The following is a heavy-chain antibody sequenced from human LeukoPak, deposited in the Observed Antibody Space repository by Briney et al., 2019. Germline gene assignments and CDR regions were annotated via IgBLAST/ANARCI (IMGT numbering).Heavy chain of an antibody. V-gene: IGHV1-18*04. J-gene: IGHJ3*01. Sequence: ASVKVSCKASGYTFTNSYIHWVRQAPGQGLECMGWISGYTGDTKYAQILQGRFTVTTDTSTSTAYMELRSLTYDDTAVYYCARAGYCGDGGCRGGSAFDVWGQGTMVTVSS. CDR2: ISGYTGDT. D-gene: IGHD2-15*01. CDR3: ARAGYCGDGGCRGGSAFDV. CDR1: GYTFTNSY.